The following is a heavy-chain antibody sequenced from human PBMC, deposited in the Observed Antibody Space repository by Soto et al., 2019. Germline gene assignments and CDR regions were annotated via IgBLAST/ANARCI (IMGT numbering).Heavy chain of an antibody. CDR2: INPSGGST. D-gene: IGHD3-10*01. J-gene: IGHJ3*02. V-gene: IGHV1-46*01. Sequence: SAKASWKACGYTFTSYYMYWARQSPGQGLEWMGIINPSGGSTSYAQKFQGRVTMTRDTSTSTVYMELSSLRSEDTAVYYCARDRVGGSGSYYQNHDDAFDIWGQGTMVTVPS. CDR1: GYTFTSYY. CDR3: ARDRVGGSGSYYQNHDDAFDI.